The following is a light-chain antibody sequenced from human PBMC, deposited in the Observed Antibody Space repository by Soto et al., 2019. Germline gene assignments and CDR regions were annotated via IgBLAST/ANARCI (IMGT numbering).Light chain of an antibody. CDR1: QRVSSH. Sequence: ETVMTPSPVTLSVSPGDTANLSCRASQRVSSHLAWYQQKPGQAPRLLIYAASTRATGIPVRFSGSGSETEFTLTIRSLQSEDSALYYCHQYNNWPWTFGQGTKVDIK. CDR3: HQYNNWPWT. V-gene: IGKV3-15*01. J-gene: IGKJ1*01. CDR2: AAS.